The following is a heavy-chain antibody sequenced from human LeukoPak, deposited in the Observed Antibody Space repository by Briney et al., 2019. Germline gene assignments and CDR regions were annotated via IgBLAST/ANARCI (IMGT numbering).Heavy chain of an antibody. CDR3: ARVRGVSDGGAYYFGS. CDR2: LNPHSGGT. Sequence: ASVKVSCKASGYTFTAYYIHWVRQAPGQGLEWMGWLNPHSGGTNFAQKFQGRVTMTRDTSISTAYMEMSRLTFDDTAVYYCARVRGVSDGGAYYFGSWGQGTLLTVSS. V-gene: IGHV1-2*02. J-gene: IGHJ4*02. CDR1: GYTFTAYY. D-gene: IGHD3-10*01.